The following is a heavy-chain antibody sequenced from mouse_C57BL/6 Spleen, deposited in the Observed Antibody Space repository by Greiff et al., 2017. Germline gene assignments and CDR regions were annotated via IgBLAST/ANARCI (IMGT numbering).Heavy chain of an antibody. CDR3: AREGDYGSSYGFAY. D-gene: IGHD1-1*01. CDR2: INPYNGGT. Sequence: VQLQQSGPVLVKPGASVKMSCKASGYTFTDYYMNWVKQSHGKSLEWIGVINPYNGGTSYNQKFKGKATLTVDKSSSTAYMELNSLTSEDSAVYYCAREGDYGSSYGFAYWGQWTLVTVSA. CDR1: GYTFTDYY. V-gene: IGHV1-19*01. J-gene: IGHJ3*01.